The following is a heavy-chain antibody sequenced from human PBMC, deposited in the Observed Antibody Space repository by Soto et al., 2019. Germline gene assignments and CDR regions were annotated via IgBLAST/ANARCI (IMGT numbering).Heavy chain of an antibody. CDR1: GYSITNNG. CDR2: IWAHGTDQ. J-gene: IGHJ4*02. V-gene: IGHV3-33*01. CDR3: ARDQWVLGWYGDY. D-gene: IGHD6-19*01. Sequence: QVRLVQSGGGVVQPGRSLTLSCAASGYSITNNGMHWVRQAPGKGLEWVALIWAHGTDQYYADSVKGRFTVSRDTSTNTVYLQMNSLRAEDTAVYYCARDQWVLGWYGDYWGQGTLVTVSS.